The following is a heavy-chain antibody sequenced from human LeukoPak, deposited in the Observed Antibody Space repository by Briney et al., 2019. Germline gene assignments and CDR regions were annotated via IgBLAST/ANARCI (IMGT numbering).Heavy chain of an antibody. V-gene: IGHV3-21*01. J-gene: IGHJ4*02. CDR3: ARVPQDYGGHVFDY. Sequence: GGSLRLSCAASGFTFSSYSMNWVRQAPGKGLEWVSSISSSSSYIYYADSVKGRFTISRDNAKNSLYLQMNSLRAEDTAVYYCARVPQDYGGHVFDYWGQGTLVTVSS. CDR1: GFTFSSYS. CDR2: ISSSSSYI. D-gene: IGHD4-23*01.